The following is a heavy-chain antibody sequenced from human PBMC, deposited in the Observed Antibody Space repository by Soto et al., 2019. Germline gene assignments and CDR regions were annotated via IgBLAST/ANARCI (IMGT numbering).Heavy chain of an antibody. CDR3: AFSRTTQPLLAP. D-gene: IGHD4-17*01. CDR1: GDTFTSYG. J-gene: IGHJ5*02. Sequence: GAALEVSCKASGDTFTSYGISWVRQATGQGLEWMGWISAYNGNTNYAQKLQGRVTMPTDTSTSTAYMELRSLRSDDTAVYYCAFSRTTQPLLAPWGQGTLVTVSS. CDR2: ISAYNGNT. V-gene: IGHV1-18*01.